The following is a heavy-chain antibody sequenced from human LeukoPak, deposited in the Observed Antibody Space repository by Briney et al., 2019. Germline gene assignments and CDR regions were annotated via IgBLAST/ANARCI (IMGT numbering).Heavy chain of an antibody. D-gene: IGHD6-19*01. Sequence: SETLSLTCTVSGGSISSSSYYWGWIRQPPGKGLEWIGSIYYSGSTYYNPSLKSRVTISVDTSKNQFSLKLSSVTAADTAVYYCARLISSGWYFDLWGQGTLVTVSS. CDR2: IYYSGST. J-gene: IGHJ2*01. CDR1: GGSISSSSYY. CDR3: ARLISSGWYFDL. V-gene: IGHV4-39*07.